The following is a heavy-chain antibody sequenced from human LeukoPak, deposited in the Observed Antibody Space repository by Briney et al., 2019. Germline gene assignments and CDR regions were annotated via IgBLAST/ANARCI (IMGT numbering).Heavy chain of an antibody. CDR1: GFTFSSYA. CDR2: ISSNGGGP. Sequence: GGSLRLSCSASGFTFSSYAMQWVRQAPGKGLEYVSAISSNGGGPYYADSVKGRFTISRDNSKNTLYLQMSSLRAEDTAVYYCVRQLAVPGPGYFDLWGRGTLVTVSS. D-gene: IGHD6-19*01. J-gene: IGHJ2*01. CDR3: VRQLAVPGPGYFDL. V-gene: IGHV3-64D*06.